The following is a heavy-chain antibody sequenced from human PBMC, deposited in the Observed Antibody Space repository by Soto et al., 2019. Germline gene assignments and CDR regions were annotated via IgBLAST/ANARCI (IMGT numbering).Heavy chain of an antibody. D-gene: IGHD1-26*01. CDR1: GFTFSSYG. V-gene: IGHV3-23*01. Sequence: GGSLRLSCAASGFTFSSYGMSWVRQAPGKGLEWVSGISVSGDYAYYADSVKGRFTISRDKSKDTLYLQMNNLRAEDTALYYCAKPGGGINLYYFDFWGQGTLVTVSS. CDR3: AKPGGGINLYYFDF. CDR2: ISVSGDYA. J-gene: IGHJ4*02.